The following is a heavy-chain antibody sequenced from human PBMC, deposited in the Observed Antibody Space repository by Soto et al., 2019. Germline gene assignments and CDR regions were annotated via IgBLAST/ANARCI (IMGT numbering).Heavy chain of an antibody. J-gene: IGHJ4*02. CDR2: IIPILGIS. D-gene: IGHD1-26*01. CDR3: ARAFTVGVTVDY. CDR1: GGTFSSYT. Sequence: QVQLVQSGAEVKKPGSSVKVSCKASGGTFSSYTISWVRQAPGQGLEWMGRIIPILGISKYAQKFQGSVTITADKSTSTAYMELSSLRSEDTAVYYCARAFTVGVTVDYWGQGTLVTVSS. V-gene: IGHV1-69*02.